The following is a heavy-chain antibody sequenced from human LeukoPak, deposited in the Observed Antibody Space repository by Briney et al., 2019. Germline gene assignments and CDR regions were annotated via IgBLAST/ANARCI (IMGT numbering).Heavy chain of an antibody. Sequence: SETLTLTCAVYGGSFSGYDWSWIRQPPGKGLEWIRQINHSGSTNYNPSLKSRVTISVDTSKNQFSLKLSSVTAADRAVYYCARAGVHCSSTSCYLAFDIWGQGTWSPSLQ. V-gene: IGHV4-34*01. CDR2: INHSGST. CDR1: GGSFSGYD. D-gene: IGHD2-2*01. J-gene: IGHJ3*02. CDR3: ARAGVHCSSTSCYLAFDI.